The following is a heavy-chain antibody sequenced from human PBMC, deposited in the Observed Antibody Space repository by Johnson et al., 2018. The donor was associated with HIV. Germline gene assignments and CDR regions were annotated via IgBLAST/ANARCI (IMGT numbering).Heavy chain of an antibody. CDR2: IRYDGSNK. J-gene: IGHJ3*02. Sequence: QVQLVESGGGVVQPGRSLRLSCAASGFTFSSYGMHWVRQAPGKGLEWVAFIRYDGSNKYYADSVKGRFTISRDNSKNTLYLQMNSLRAEDTAVYYCARDGTRYYYDSSGSRGTFDIWGQGTMVTVSS. CDR1: GFTFSSYG. V-gene: IGHV3-30*02. CDR3: ARDGTRYYYDSSGSRGTFDI. D-gene: IGHD3-22*01.